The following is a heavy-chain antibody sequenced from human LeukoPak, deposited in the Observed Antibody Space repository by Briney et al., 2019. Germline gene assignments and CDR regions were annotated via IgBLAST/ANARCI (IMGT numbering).Heavy chain of an antibody. J-gene: IGHJ4*02. Sequence: GGSLRLSCAASGFTFSSYWMSWVRQAPGKGLEWVANIKQDGSEKHYVDSVKGRLTISRDNAKKSLFLHMNSLRVEDTAVYYCARGSEYTSSTNYYFDYWGQGTLVTVSS. CDR1: GFTFSSYW. V-gene: IGHV3-7*01. CDR2: IKQDGSEK. CDR3: ARGSEYTSSTNYYFDY. D-gene: IGHD6-6*01.